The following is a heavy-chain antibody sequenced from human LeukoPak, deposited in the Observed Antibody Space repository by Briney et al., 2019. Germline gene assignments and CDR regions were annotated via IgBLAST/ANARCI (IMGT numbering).Heavy chain of an antibody. V-gene: IGHV1-18*04. CDR3: ARDGVEMATYYYYAMDV. CDR2: ISAYSGNT. D-gene: IGHD5-24*01. Sequence: ASVRVSCKASGFTFTSYGFNWVRQAPGKGLEGMGWISAYSGNTNFAQKFQGRVTMTTDTSTSTVYMELRSLRSDDTAVYYCARDGVEMATYYYYAMDVWGQGTTVTVSS. J-gene: IGHJ6*02. CDR1: GFTFTSYG.